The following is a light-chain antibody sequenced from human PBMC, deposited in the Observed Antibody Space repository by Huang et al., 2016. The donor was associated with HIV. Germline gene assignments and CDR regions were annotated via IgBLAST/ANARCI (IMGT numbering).Light chain of an antibody. CDR3: QQFGYSPFT. V-gene: IGKV3-20*01. CDR2: GPS. J-gene: IGKJ4*01. CDR1: KAASSDF. Sequence: VVMTQSPGTLSLSPGESASLSCRASKAASSDFLAWYQHKPGQAPRLLISGPSNRATGVPDRFSVSWSGTDFTLIIDRLEPEDFALYYCQQFGYSPFTFGGGTRLEI.